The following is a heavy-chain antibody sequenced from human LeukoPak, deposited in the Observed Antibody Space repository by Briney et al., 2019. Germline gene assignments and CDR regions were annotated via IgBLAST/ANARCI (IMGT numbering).Heavy chain of an antibody. Sequence: SETLSLTCTVSGGAISPYYWTWIRQPPGKGLGLEWIGYIYYSGGTNYNPSLKSRVTISIDTSKSQVSLKLSSVTAADTAVYYCARLWDSSSSLDYWGQGTLVTVSS. J-gene: IGHJ4*02. CDR1: GGAISPYY. CDR2: IYYSGGT. D-gene: IGHD6-6*01. V-gene: IGHV4-59*08. CDR3: ARLWDSSSSLDY.